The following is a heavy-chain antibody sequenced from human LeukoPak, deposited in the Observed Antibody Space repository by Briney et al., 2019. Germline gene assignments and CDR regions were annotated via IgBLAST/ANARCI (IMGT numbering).Heavy chain of an antibody. CDR3: AKDWGQRGVGAGLGH. CDR2: ISYDGSNK. D-gene: IGHD1-26*01. Sequence: PGGSLRLSCAASGFTFSSHVMVWVRQAPGKGLEWVSFISYDGSNKVHADSVMGRFTISRDNSKNAVDLQLNSLRDEDTAVYYCAKDWGQRGVGAGLGHWGQGTLVIVSS. J-gene: IGHJ4*02. V-gene: IGHV3-30*18. CDR1: GFTFSSHV.